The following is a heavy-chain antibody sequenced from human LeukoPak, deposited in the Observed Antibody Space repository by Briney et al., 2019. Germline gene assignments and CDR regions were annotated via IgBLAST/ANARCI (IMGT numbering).Heavy chain of an antibody. D-gene: IGHD6-19*01. CDR3: GRVDTSGSVL. J-gene: IGHJ3*01. Sequence: SETLPLTCTVSGGSISGYYWSWIRQPPGKGLEWIGYIYYTGSTSYNPSLKSRVTISVETSKKQFSMRLSSVTAADTAVYYCGRVDTSGSVLWGQGTMVTVSS. CDR2: IYYTGST. CDR1: GGSISGYY. V-gene: IGHV4-59*01.